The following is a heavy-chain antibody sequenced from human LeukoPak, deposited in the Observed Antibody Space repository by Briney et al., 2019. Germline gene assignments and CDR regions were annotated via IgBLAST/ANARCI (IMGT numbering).Heavy chain of an antibody. J-gene: IGHJ4*02. CDR3: ARDLHSSSWYFVGH. D-gene: IGHD6-13*01. V-gene: IGHV3-21*04. CDR1: GFTFSSYS. Sequence: GGSLRLSCAASGFTFSSYSMNWVRQAPGKGLEWVSSIGSSSSYIYYADSVKGRFTISRDNAKNSLYLQMNSLRAEDTAVYYCARDLHSSSWYFVGHWGQGTLVTVSS. CDR2: IGSSSSYI.